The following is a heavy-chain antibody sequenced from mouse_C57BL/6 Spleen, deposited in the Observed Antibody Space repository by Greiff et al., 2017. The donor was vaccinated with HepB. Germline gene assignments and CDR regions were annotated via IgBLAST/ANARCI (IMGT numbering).Heavy chain of an antibody. CDR2: IYPSDSET. CDR3: ARAPYGNYFDY. D-gene: IGHD2-10*02. CDR1: GYTFTSYW. V-gene: IGHV1-61*01. Sequence: QVQLQQPGAELVRPGSSVKLSCKASGYTFTSYWMDWVKQGPGQGLEWIGNIYPSDSETHYNQKFKDKATLTVDKSSSTAYMQLSSLTSEDSAVYYCARAPYGNYFDYWGQGTTLTVSS. J-gene: IGHJ2*01.